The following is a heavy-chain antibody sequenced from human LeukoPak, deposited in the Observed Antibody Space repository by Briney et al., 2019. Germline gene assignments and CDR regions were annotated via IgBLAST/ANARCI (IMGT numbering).Heavy chain of an antibody. V-gene: IGHV3-30-3*01. CDR2: ISYDGSNK. J-gene: IGHJ4*02. Sequence: GGSLRLSCAASGSTFSSYAMHWVRQAPGKGLEWVAVISYDGSNKYYADSVKRRFTISRDNSKNTLYLQMNSLRAEDTAVYYCASYGNWPMDFDYWGQGTLVTVSS. CDR3: ASYGNWPMDFDY. D-gene: IGHD1-1*01. CDR1: GSTFSSYA.